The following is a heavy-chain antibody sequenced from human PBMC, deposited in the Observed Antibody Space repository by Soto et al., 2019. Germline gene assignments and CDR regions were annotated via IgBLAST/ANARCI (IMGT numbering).Heavy chain of an antibody. CDR3: ARVSTTYSNYFDGMDV. V-gene: IGHV1-2*02. D-gene: IGHD4-4*01. CDR1: GYTFTGYY. CDR2: INPNSGGT. J-gene: IGHJ6*02. Sequence: ASVKVSCTASGYTFTGYYMHWVRQAPGQGLEWMGWINPNSGGTNYAQKFQGRVTMTRDTSISTAYMELSRLRSDDTAVYYCARVSTTYSNYFDGMDVWGQGTTVTVSS.